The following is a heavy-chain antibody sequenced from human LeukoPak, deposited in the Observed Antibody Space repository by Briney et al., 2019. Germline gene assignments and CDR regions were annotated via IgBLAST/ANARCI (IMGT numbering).Heavy chain of an antibody. CDR1: GGSISSSSYY. V-gene: IGHV4-39*07. CDR3: AREENSGPDY. D-gene: IGHD1-26*01. J-gene: IGHJ4*02. CDR2: IYYSGST. Sequence: SETLSLTCTVSGGSISSSSYYWGWIRQPPGKGLEWIGSIYYSGSTYYNPSLKSRVTISVDTSKNQFSLKLSSVTAADTAVYYCAREENSGPDYWGQGTLVTVSS.